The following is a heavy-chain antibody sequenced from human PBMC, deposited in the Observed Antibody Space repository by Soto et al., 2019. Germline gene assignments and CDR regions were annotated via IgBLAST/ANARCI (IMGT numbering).Heavy chain of an antibody. CDR3: GELSGSFGELRPRDN. CDR2: ISGSGGST. V-gene: IGHV3-23*01. D-gene: IGHD3-10*01. Sequence: GGSLRLSCAASGFTFSSYAMSWVRQAPGKGLEWVSAISGSGGSTYYADSVKGRFTISRDKSKNTRYLQMNSMRAGETAGYYCGELSGSFGELRPRDNWGQGTLVTVPS. J-gene: IGHJ4*02. CDR1: GFTFSSYA.